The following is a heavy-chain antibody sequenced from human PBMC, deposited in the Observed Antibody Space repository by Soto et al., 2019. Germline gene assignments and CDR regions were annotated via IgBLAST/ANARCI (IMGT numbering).Heavy chain of an antibody. CDR2: ISWDGLAQ. J-gene: IGHJ4*02. CDR3: AKETRQVGRPNYFYC. CDR1: GFSFSRYG. V-gene: IGHV3-30*18. D-gene: IGHD1-26*01. Sequence: VQLVESGGGVVQPGRSLRLLCEASGFSFSRYGMHWVRQAPGMGLEWVAVISWDGLAQYYADSVKGLFTISRDNSQSNLYMQMNSLRTEDTDIYCCAKETRQVGRPNYFYCWGPGALDTVSS.